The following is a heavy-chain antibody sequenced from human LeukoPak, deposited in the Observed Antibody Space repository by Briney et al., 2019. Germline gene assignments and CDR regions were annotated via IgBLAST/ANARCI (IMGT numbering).Heavy chain of an antibody. CDR2: IFYSGKS. CDR3: ARLGDVEVNGGTLDY. Sequence: SETLSLTCTVSGGSISSYYWGWIRQPPGQGLEWIGSIFYSGKSNYNPSLKNRVSVSVDTSKNQFFLKLTSVTVADTAVYFCARLGDVEVNGGTLDYWGRGTLVTVSS. V-gene: IGHV4-39*01. J-gene: IGHJ4*02. CDR1: GGSISSYY. D-gene: IGHD3-16*01.